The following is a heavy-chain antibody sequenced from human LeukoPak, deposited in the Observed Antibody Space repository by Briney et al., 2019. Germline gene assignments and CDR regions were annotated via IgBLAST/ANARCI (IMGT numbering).Heavy chain of an antibody. J-gene: IGHJ6*03. CDR2: IYYSGST. V-gene: IGHV4-39*01. Sequence: KPSETLSLTCTVSGGSISSSSYYWGWIRQPPGKGLEWIGSIYYSGSTYYNPSLKSRVTISVDTSKNQFSLKLSSVTAADTAVYYCASEGSGYYPLPSYYYYYMDVWGKGATVTVSS. CDR1: GGSISSSSYY. D-gene: IGHD3-3*01. CDR3: ASEGSGYYPLPSYYYYYMDV.